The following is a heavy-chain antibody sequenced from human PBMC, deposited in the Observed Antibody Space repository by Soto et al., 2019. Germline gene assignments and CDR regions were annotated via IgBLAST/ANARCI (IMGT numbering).Heavy chain of an antibody. CDR2: ISSRGSTI. J-gene: IGHJ6*03. CDR1: GFTFSDYY. V-gene: IGHV3-11*01. Sequence: QVPLVESGRGLVKPGGSLRLSCAASGFTFSDYYMSWIRQAPGKGLEWVSYISSRGSTIYYADSVKGRVTISKDNAKNSLYLQSNSLRAEDTAVYYCARDHPRRGDFWSGYYISNYYYYYMDVWGKGTTVTVSS. CDR3: ARDHPRRGDFWSGYYISNYYYYYMDV. D-gene: IGHD3-3*01.